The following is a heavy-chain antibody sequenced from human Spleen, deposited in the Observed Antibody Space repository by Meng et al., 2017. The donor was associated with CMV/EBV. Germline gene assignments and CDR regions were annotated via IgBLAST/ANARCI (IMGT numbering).Heavy chain of an antibody. CDR1: GFTFSSYS. CDR2: ISGRADMT. Sequence: LSLTCAASGFTFSSYSMNWVRQAPGKGLEWVSGISGRADMTYYADSVKGRFTISRDNSNNTMYLQMNSLRGEDTAVYYCVRDTGSSWYGGGDDWGQGTLVTVSS. V-gene: IGHV3-23*01. D-gene: IGHD6-13*01. CDR3: VRDTGSSWYGGGDD. J-gene: IGHJ4*02.